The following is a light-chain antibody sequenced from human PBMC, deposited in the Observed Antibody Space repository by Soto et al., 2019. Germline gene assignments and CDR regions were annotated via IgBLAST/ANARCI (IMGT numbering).Light chain of an antibody. CDR2: GAS. CDR3: QQYGNSPIT. V-gene: IGKV3-20*01. J-gene: IGKJ5*01. CDR1: QRLASSF. Sequence: EIVLTQSPDTLSLSPGERATLSCRASQRLASSFLAWYQQKAGQAPRLLIYGASTRATGIPDRISGSGSGTDFTLTISRLEPEDFAVYYCQQYGNSPITFGQGTRLEI.